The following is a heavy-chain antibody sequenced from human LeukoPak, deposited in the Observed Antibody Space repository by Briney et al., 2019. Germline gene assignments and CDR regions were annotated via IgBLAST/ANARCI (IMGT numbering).Heavy chain of an antibody. D-gene: IGHD5-18*01. CDR1: GGSISSSSYY. CDR2: IYYSGST. CDR3: ARVNTAMVFWGLYWFDP. V-gene: IGHV4-39*07. J-gene: IGHJ5*02. Sequence: SETLSLTCSVSGGSISSSSYYWGWIRQPPGKGLEWIGSIYYSGSTYYNPSLKSRVTISVDTSKSQFSLKLSSVTAADTAVYYCARVNTAMVFWGLYWFDPWGQGTLVTVSS.